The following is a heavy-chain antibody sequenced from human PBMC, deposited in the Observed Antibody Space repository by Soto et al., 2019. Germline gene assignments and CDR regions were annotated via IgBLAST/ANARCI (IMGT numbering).Heavy chain of an antibody. CDR3: ASFQLLPTQNYYYYYGMDV. D-gene: IGHD2-15*01. CDR2: IIPIFGTA. V-gene: IGHV1-69*06. J-gene: IGHJ6*04. Sequence: SVKVSCKASGGTFSSYAISWVRQAPGQGLEWMGGIIPIFGTANYAQKFQGRVTITADKSTSTAYMELSSLRSEDTAVYYCASFQLLPTQNYYYYYGMDVGGKGTTVTVSS. CDR1: GGTFSSYA.